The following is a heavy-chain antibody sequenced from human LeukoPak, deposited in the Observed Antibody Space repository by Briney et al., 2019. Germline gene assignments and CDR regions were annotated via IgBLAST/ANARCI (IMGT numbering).Heavy chain of an antibody. CDR2: ISAYNGNT. V-gene: IGHV1-18*01. Sequence: GASVKVSCKASGYTFTSYGISWVRQAPGQGLEWMGWISAYNGNTNYAQKLQGRVTMSTDTSTSTAYMELRSLRSDDTAVYYCARAGSVEYYYGMDVWGQGTTVTVSS. J-gene: IGHJ6*02. CDR1: GYTFTSYG. D-gene: IGHD6-19*01. CDR3: ARAGSVEYYYGMDV.